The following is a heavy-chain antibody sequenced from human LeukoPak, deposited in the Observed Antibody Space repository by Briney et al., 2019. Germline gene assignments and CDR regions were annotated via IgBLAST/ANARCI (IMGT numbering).Heavy chain of an antibody. CDR3: AKDNSPGWFGP. D-gene: IGHD4-11*01. V-gene: IGHV3-74*01. J-gene: IGHJ5*02. CDR1: GFTFSNYW. Sequence: GGSLRLSCAASGFTFSNYWMHWVRQRPAKGLALVARISTDGSTTSYGDSVKGRFTVSRDNAKNTVYLQMNSLRAEDTGVYYCAKDNSPGWFGPWGQGTLVTVSS. CDR2: ISTDGSTT.